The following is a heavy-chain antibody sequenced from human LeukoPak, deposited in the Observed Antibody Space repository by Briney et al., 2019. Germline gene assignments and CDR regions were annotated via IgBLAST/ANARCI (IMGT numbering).Heavy chain of an antibody. V-gene: IGHV4-34*01. Sequence: SETLSLTCAVYGGSFSGYYWSRIRQPPGKGLEWIGEINHSGSTNYNPSLKSRVTISVDTSKNQFSLKLSSVTAADTAVYYCARRRTYYYDSSGYYASIGFDYWGQGTLVTVSS. CDR1: GGSFSGYY. D-gene: IGHD3-22*01. CDR3: ARRRTYYYDSSGYYASIGFDY. J-gene: IGHJ4*02. CDR2: INHSGST.